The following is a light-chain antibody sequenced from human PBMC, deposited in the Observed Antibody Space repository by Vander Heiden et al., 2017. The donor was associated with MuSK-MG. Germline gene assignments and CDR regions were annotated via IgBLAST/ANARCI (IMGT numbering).Light chain of an antibody. V-gene: IGKV3-20*01. Sequence: IVLTQSPGTLSLSPGERATLSCRASQSVSSSYLAWYQQKPGQAPRLLIYGASSRATGIPDRFSGSGSGTDFTLTISRLEPEDVAVYYCQQYGSSRFFGGGTKVEIK. CDR2: GAS. J-gene: IGKJ4*01. CDR3: QQYGSSRF. CDR1: QSVSSSY.